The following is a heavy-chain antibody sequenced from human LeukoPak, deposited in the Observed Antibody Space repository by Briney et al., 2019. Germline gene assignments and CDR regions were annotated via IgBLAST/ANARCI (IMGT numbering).Heavy chain of an antibody. D-gene: IGHD2-21*01. CDR2: ISGSGGST. J-gene: IGHJ3*02. V-gene: IGHV3-23*01. Sequence: GGSLRLSCTASGFIFSDSSMNWVRQAPGKGLEWVSAISGSGGSTYYADSVKCRFTISRDNSKNTLYLQMNSLRAEATAIYYCAEEGENYAFEIWGQGTMVTVSS. CDR3: AEEGENYAFEI. CDR1: GFIFSDSS.